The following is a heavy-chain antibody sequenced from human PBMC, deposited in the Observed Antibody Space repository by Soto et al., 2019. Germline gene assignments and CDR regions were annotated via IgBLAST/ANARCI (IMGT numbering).Heavy chain of an antibody. D-gene: IGHD1-26*01. Sequence: ASVKVSCKASGYTFTSYAIHWVRQAPGQRLEWMGWINAGNGNTRYSQKFQGRVTMTRDTSTSTVYMELSSLRSEDTAVYYCARDRAPGWAYYYGMDVWGQGTTVTVSS. J-gene: IGHJ6*02. CDR3: ARDRAPGWAYYYGMDV. CDR2: INAGNGNT. CDR1: GYTFTSYA. V-gene: IGHV1-3*01.